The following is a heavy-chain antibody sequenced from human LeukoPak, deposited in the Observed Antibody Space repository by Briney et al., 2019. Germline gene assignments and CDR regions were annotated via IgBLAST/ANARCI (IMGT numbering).Heavy chain of an antibody. Sequence: PSETLSLTCTVSGGSISSYYWSWIRQPPGKGLEWIGYIYYSGSTNYNPSLKGRVTISVDTSKNQFSLKLSSVTAADTAVYYCARSDYDSSGYYPEAFDIWGQGTMVTASS. V-gene: IGHV4-59*01. J-gene: IGHJ3*02. CDR2: IYYSGST. D-gene: IGHD3-22*01. CDR3: ARSDYDSSGYYPEAFDI. CDR1: GGSISSYY.